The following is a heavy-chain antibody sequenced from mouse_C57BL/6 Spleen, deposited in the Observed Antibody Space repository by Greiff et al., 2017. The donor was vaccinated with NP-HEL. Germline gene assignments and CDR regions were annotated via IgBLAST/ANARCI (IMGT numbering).Heavy chain of an antibody. V-gene: IGHV1-82*01. CDR3: ARPSWDPYYFDY. CDR2: IYPGDGDT. J-gene: IGHJ2*01. D-gene: IGHD4-1*01. Sequence: QVQLQQSGPELVKPGASVKISCKASGYAFSSSWMNWVKQRPGKGLEWIGRIYPGDGDTNYNGKFKGKATLTADKSSSTAYMQLSSLTSEDSAVYFCARPSWDPYYFDYWGQGTTLTVSS. CDR1: GYAFSSSW.